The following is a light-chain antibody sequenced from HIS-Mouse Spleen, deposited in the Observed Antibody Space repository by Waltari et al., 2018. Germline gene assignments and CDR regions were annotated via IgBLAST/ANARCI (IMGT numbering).Light chain of an antibody. CDR1: AFPKKY. Sequence: SSELTQPPSVSVSPGQTARITCSGDAFPKKYAYWYQQKPGTAPVLVIYEDSKRPSGIPGRFSGSSSGTMATLTISGAQVEDEADYYCYSTDSSGNHRVFGGGTKLTVL. CDR3: YSTDSSGNHRV. J-gene: IGLJ2*01. V-gene: IGLV3-10*01. CDR2: EDS.